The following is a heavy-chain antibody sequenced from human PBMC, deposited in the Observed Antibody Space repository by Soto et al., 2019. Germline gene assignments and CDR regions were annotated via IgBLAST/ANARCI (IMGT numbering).Heavy chain of an antibody. CDR3: ATQTKFLRYFDWLGAFDI. D-gene: IGHD3-9*01. Sequence: SETLSLTCTVSGGPISSSSYYWGWIRQPPGKGLEWIGSIYYSGSTYYNPSLKSRVTISVDTSKNQFSLKLSSVTAADTAVYYCATQTKFLRYFDWLGAFDIWGQGTMVTVSS. J-gene: IGHJ3*02. V-gene: IGHV4-39*01. CDR2: IYYSGST. CDR1: GGPISSSSYY.